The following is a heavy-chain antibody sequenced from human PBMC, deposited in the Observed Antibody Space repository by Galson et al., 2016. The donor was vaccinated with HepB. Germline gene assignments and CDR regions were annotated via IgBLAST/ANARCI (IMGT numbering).Heavy chain of an antibody. D-gene: IGHD1-14*01. CDR2: ITGRGDSA. V-gene: IGHV3-23*01. CDR3: AKHAEPYYSYAMDV. Sequence: SLRLSCAASGFIFSNYAMSWVRQAPGKGLEWVSTITGRGDSAYYADSVKGRFTISRDNSQNTLFLQMNSLRAEDTAIYYCAKHAEPYYSYAMDVWGQGTTVTVSS. CDR1: GFIFSNYA. J-gene: IGHJ6*02.